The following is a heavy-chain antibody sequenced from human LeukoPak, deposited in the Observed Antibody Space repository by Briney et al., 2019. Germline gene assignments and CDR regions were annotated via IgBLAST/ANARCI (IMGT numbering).Heavy chain of an antibody. CDR1: GGSFSGYY. Sequence: PSETLSLTCAVYGGSFSGYYWSWIRQPPGKGLEWIGEINHSGSTNYNPSLKSRVTISVATSKNQFSLKLSSVTAADTAVYYCARGPEYYFDYWGQGTLVTVSS. V-gene: IGHV4-34*01. CDR2: INHSGST. CDR3: ARGPEYYFDY. J-gene: IGHJ4*02.